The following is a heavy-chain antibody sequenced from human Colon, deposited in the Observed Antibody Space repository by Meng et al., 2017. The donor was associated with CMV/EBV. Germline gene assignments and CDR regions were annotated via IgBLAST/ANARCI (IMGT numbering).Heavy chain of an antibody. CDR1: GFTFSDYY. Sequence: GESLKISCVASGFTFSDYYMSWIRQAPGKGLEWVSYISGSGSSSSASSIYYADSVKGRFTVSRGNARKSLYLQMNSLRAEDTAVYYCVRYENLQHGMDVWGQGTTVTVSS. CDR2: ISGSGSSSSASSI. CDR3: VRYENLQHGMDV. J-gene: IGHJ6*02. V-gene: IGHV3-11*04. D-gene: IGHD1-1*01.